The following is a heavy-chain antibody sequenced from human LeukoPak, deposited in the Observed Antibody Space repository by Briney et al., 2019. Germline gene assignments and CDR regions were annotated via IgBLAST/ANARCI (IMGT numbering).Heavy chain of an antibody. CDR3: AKSRGYSGYQSMDV. D-gene: IGHD5-12*01. CDR1: GGSISSYY. V-gene: IGHV4-4*09. Sequence: SETLSLTCTVFGGSISSYYWSWIRQPPGKGLEWIGYIYTSGTTNYNPSLRSRVTISVDTSKNQFSLKLSSVTAADTAVYYCAKSRGYSGYQSMDVWGKGTTVTVSS. CDR2: IYTSGTT. J-gene: IGHJ6*03.